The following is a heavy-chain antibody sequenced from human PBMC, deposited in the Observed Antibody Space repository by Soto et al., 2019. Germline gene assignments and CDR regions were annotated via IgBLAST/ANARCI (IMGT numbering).Heavy chain of an antibody. J-gene: IGHJ4*02. CDR3: ARGGHFYYDSSGYYYY. Sequence: GGSLRLSCAASGFTFSSYAMHWVRQAPGKGLEWVAVISYDGSNKYYADSVKGRFTISRDNSKNTLYLQMNSLRAEDTAVYYCARGGHFYYDSSGYYYYWGQGTLVTVSS. CDR1: GFTFSSYA. D-gene: IGHD3-22*01. CDR2: ISYDGSNK. V-gene: IGHV3-30-3*01.